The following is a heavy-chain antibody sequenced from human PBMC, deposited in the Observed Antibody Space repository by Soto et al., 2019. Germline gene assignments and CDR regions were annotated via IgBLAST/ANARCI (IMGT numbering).Heavy chain of an antibody. Sequence: QVQLQESGPGLVKPSETLSLTCTVSGGSISSYYWSWIRQPPGKGLEWIGYMNHIGSTYYNPSLKSRLIISVDTSKNQFSLKLSSVTAADTAVYYCARVQGNWNQIDNWGQGTLVTVPS. D-gene: IGHD1-1*01. CDR2: MNHIGST. CDR3: ARVQGNWNQIDN. V-gene: IGHV4-4*09. CDR1: GGSISSYY. J-gene: IGHJ4*02.